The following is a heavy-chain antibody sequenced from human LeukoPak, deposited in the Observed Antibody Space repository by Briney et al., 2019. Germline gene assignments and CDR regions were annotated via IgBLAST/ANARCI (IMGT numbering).Heavy chain of an antibody. CDR3: ARIGYYYDSSGYYYSYYYYYGMDV. CDR2: IYYSGST. J-gene: IGHJ6*02. CDR1: GGSISSGGYY. V-gene: IGHV4-31*03. D-gene: IGHD3-22*01. Sequence: SETLSLTCTVSGGSISSGGYYWSWIRQHPGKGLEWIGYIYYSGSTYYNPSLKSRVTMSVDTSKNQFSLKLSSVTAADTAVYYCARIGYYYDSSGYYYSYYYYYGMDVWGQGTTVTVSS.